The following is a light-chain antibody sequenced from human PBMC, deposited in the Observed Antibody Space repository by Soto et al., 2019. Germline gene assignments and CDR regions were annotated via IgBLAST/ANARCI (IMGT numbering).Light chain of an antibody. Sequence: DIRLTQSPSSLSASVGDRVTISCRASQSISTYLMWYQQRPGKPPNLLIYGASNLQNGVPSRFSCSGSETQFTLTIGGLPPEDSATYYWQQSSITPRSFGQGTKVEI. CDR2: GAS. V-gene: IGKV1-39*01. CDR1: QSISTY. CDR3: QQSSITPRS. J-gene: IGKJ1*01.